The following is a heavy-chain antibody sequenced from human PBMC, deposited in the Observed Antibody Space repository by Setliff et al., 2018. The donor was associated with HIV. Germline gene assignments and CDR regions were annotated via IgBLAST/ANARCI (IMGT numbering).Heavy chain of an antibody. V-gene: IGHV3-23*01. Sequence: PGGSLRLSCAASGFTFSNYAMTWVRQAPGTGLECVSAISGGGGITYYADSVKGRFTISRDNSKNTLYLQMNSLRVEDTALYYCAKDYLSSSTWYGGLGYWGLGTLVTVS. CDR3: AKDYLSSSTWYGGLGY. D-gene: IGHD6-13*01. CDR2: ISGGGGIT. J-gene: IGHJ4*02. CDR1: GFTFSNYA.